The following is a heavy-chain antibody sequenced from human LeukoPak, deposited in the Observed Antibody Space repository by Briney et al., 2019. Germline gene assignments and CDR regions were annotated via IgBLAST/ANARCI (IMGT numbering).Heavy chain of an antibody. CDR2: IYYSGST. CDR3: ARDRKDYDRWDGFDI. D-gene: IGHD3-22*01. J-gene: IGHJ3*02. Sequence: PSETLSLTCTVSGGSISSSSYYWGWIRQPPGKGLEWIGSIYYSGSTTYNPSLKSRVTISVDKSKNQFSLKLSSVTAADTAVYYCARDRKDYDRWDGFDIWGQGTMVTVAS. CDR1: GGSISSSSYY. V-gene: IGHV4-39*07.